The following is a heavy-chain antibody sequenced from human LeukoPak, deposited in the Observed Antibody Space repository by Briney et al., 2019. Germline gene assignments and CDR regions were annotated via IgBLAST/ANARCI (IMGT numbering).Heavy chain of an antibody. V-gene: IGHV4-30-2*01. CDR3: ANGRYYFDY. CDR2: IYHSGST. J-gene: IGHJ4*02. D-gene: IGHD1-26*01. Sequence: SETLSLTCIVSGGSISSGGYYWSWIRQPPGKGLEWIGYIYHSGSTYYNPSLKSRVTISVDRSKNQFSLKLSSVTAADTAVYYCANGRYYFDYWGQGTLVTVSS. CDR1: GGSISSGGYY.